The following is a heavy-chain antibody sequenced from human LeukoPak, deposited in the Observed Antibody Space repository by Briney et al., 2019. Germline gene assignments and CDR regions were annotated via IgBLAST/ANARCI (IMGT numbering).Heavy chain of an antibody. D-gene: IGHD1-26*01. V-gene: IGHV4-39*07. CDR3: ARSQWERPDY. CDR2: IYYSGST. Sequence: SETLSLTCTVSGGSISSSSYYWGWIRQPPGKGLEWIGSIYYSGSTYYNPSLKSRVTISVDTSKNQFSLKLSSVTAADTAVYYCARSQWERPDYWGQGTLVTVSS. CDR1: GGSISSSSYY. J-gene: IGHJ4*02.